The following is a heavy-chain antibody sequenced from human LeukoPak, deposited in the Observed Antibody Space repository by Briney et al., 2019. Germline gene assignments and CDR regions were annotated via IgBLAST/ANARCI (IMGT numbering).Heavy chain of an antibody. D-gene: IGHD3-3*01. CDR3: AKALRSDFGSNRNYYYYMDV. CDR2: ISGSGGST. J-gene: IGHJ6*03. CDR1: GFTFSSYA. Sequence: GGSLRLSCAASGFTFSSYAMSWVRQAPGKGLEWVSAISGSGGSTYYADSVKGRFTISRDNSKNTLYLQMNSLRAEDTAVYYCAKALRSDFGSNRNYYYYMDVWGKGTTVTVSS. V-gene: IGHV3-23*01.